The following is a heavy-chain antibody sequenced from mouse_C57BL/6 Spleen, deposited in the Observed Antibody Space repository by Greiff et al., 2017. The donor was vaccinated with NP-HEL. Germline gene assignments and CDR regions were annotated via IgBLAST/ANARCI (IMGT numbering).Heavy chain of an antibody. D-gene: IGHD1-1*01. Sequence: QVQLQQPGAELVMPGASVKLSCKASGYTFTSYWMHWVKQRPGQGLEWIGEIDPSDSYTNYNQKFKGKSTLTVDKSSSTAYMQLSSLTSEDSAVYYCARRGRFYFPYAMDYWGQGTSVTVSS. J-gene: IGHJ4*01. CDR2: IDPSDSYT. CDR1: GYTFTSYW. CDR3: ARRGRFYFPYAMDY. V-gene: IGHV1-69*01.